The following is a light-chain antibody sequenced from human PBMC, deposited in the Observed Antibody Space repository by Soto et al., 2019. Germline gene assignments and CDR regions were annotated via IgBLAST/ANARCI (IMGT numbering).Light chain of an antibody. CDR3: QQTYTFPWT. J-gene: IGKJ1*01. CDR2: TAS. Sequence: DIRMTQSPASLSSSVFETFTITCRASQGISDYLSWFQHKPGEAPKLLIYTASSLQGGVPLRFSGAGSRTDFSLTISGLQPEDSATYYCQQTYTFPWTFGQGTKVDIK. V-gene: IGKV1-39*01. CDR1: QGISDY.